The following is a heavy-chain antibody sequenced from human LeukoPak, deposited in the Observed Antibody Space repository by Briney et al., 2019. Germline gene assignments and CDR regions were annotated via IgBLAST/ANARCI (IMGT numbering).Heavy chain of an antibody. CDR3: ARDFADL. V-gene: IGHV4-39*07. CDR2: IYYSGST. D-gene: IGHD3/OR15-3a*01. CDR1: GGSISSINYY. J-gene: IGHJ4*02. Sequence: PSETLSLTCTVSGGSISSINYYWGWIRQPPGKGLEWIGSIYYSGSTYYNPSLKSRFTISVDTSQNQFSLKESSVTAADTAVYYCARDFADLWGQGTLVTVSS.